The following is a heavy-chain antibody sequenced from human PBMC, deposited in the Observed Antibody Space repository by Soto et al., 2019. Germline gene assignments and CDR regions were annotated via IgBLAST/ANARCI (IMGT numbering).Heavy chain of an antibody. J-gene: IGHJ6*02. V-gene: IGHV4-34*01. CDR2: INHSGST. Sequence: SETLSLTCAVYGGSFSGYYWSWIRQPPGKGLEWIGEINHSGSTNYNPSLKSRVTISVDTSKNQFSLKLSSVTAADTAVYYCARGTYYDFWSGYYRAGYYYGMDVWGQGTTVTVSS. D-gene: IGHD3-3*01. CDR1: GGSFSGYY. CDR3: ARGTYYDFWSGYYRAGYYYGMDV.